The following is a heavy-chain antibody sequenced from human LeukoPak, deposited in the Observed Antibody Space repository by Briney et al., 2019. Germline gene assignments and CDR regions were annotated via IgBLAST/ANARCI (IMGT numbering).Heavy chain of an antibody. CDR2: IYPVDSDT. CDR3: ARFGYNYGMDV. D-gene: IGHD3-10*01. Sequence: GESLKISCKGSGKSFMSYWIGWVRQMPGKGLEWMGIIYPVDSDTRYSPSFQGQVTTSADKSIITAYLQWSSLKASDTAMYYCARFGYNYGMDVWGQGTTVTVSS. J-gene: IGHJ6*02. CDR1: GKSFMSYW. V-gene: IGHV5-51*01.